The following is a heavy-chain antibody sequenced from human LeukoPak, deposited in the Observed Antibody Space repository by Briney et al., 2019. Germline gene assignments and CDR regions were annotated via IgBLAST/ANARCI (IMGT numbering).Heavy chain of an antibody. CDR1: GFTFSSYS. V-gene: IGHV3-21*01. D-gene: IGHD6-19*01. J-gene: IGHJ4*02. CDR2: ISSSSSYI. CDR3: ARDASGYSSGWRY. Sequence: PGGSLRLSCAASGFTFSSYSMNWVRQAPGKGLEWVSSISSSSSYIYYADSVKGRFTISRDNAKNSLYLQMNSLRAEDTAVHYCARDASGYSSGWRYWGQGTLVTVSS.